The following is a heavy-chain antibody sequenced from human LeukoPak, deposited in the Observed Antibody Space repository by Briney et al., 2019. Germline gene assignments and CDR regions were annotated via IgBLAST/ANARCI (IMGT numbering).Heavy chain of an antibody. V-gene: IGHV4-59*01. D-gene: IGHD3-22*01. CDR2: IYYSGST. Sequence: SETLSLTCTVSGGSISSYYWSWIRQPPGKGLEWIGYIYYSGSTNYNPSLKSRVTISVDTSKNQFSLKLSSVTAADTAVYYCARDRRYYYDSSGKALDYYYYYGMDVRGQGTTVTVSS. CDR1: GGSISSYY. J-gene: IGHJ6*02. CDR3: ARDRRYYYDSSGKALDYYYYYGMDV.